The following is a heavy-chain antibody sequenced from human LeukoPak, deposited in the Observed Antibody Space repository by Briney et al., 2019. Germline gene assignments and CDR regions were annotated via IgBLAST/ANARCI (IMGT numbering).Heavy chain of an antibody. CDR1: GFTFSSYG. CDR3: ARDSTGYSTNDAFDI. Sequence: GGSLRLSCAASGFTFSSYGMHWVRQAPGKGLEWVSVIYSGGSTYYPDSVKGRFTISRDDSKNTLYLQMNSLRAEDTAVYYCARDSTGYSTNDAFDIWGQGTMVTVSS. CDR2: IYSGGST. V-gene: IGHV3-53*01. D-gene: IGHD6-13*01. J-gene: IGHJ3*02.